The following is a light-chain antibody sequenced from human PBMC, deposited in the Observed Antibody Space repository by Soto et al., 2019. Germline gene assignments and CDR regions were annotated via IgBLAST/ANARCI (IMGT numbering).Light chain of an antibody. CDR2: DVS. Sequence: QSVLTHPASVSGSPGQSITISCTGTSSDVGGYNYVSWYQQHPGKAPKLMIYDVSDRPSGVSNRLSASKSGNTASLTISGLQAEDEADYYCCSYTSSSTPWVFGTGTKVTVL. CDR3: CSYTSSSTPWV. J-gene: IGLJ1*01. V-gene: IGLV2-14*03. CDR1: SSDVGGYNY.